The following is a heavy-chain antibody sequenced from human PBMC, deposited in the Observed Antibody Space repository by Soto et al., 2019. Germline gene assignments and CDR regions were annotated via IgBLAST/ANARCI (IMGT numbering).Heavy chain of an antibody. J-gene: IGHJ4*02. V-gene: IGHV3-23*01. CDR2: ISGSGGST. CDR3: AKDRGYNWNWIYFDY. D-gene: IGHD1-7*01. CDR1: GFTFSSYA. Sequence: LRLSCAASGFTFSSYAMSWVRQAPGKGLEWVSAISGSGGSTYYADSVKGRFTISRDNSKNTLYLQMNSLRAEDTAVYYCAKDRGYNWNWIYFDYWGQGTLVTVSS.